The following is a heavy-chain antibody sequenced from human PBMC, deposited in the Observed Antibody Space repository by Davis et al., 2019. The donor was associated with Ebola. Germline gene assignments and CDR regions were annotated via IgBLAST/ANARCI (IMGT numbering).Heavy chain of an antibody. V-gene: IGHV3-30*18. D-gene: IGHD5-12*01. CDR2: ISYDGDNK. CDR3: VKDVGITTMYGH. Sequence: PGGSLRLSCAASGFTFSSFRMHWVRQAPGKGLEWVALISYDGDNKYYADSVKGLFTISRDNSKNTLYLQMNSLRGDDTAVYYCVKDVGITTMYGHWGQGALVTVSS. CDR1: GFTFSSFR. J-gene: IGHJ4*02.